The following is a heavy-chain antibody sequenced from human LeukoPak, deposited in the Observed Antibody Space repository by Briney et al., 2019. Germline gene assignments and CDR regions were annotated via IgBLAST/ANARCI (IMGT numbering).Heavy chain of an antibody. D-gene: IGHD3-22*01. CDR3: ARRGYYDSSGYSDY. Sequence: GGSLRLSCAASGFTFSSYWMSWVRQAPGKGLEWVASIKQDGSEKYYVDSVKGRFTISRDNAKNSLYLQMNSLRAEDTAVYHCARRGYYDSSGYSDYWGQGTLVTVSS. J-gene: IGHJ4*02. CDR2: IKQDGSEK. CDR1: GFTFSSYW. V-gene: IGHV3-7*01.